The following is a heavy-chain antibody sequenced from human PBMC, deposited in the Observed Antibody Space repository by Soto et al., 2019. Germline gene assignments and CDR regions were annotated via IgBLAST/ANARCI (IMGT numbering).Heavy chain of an antibody. CDR1: GFTFSSYA. CDR2: ISYDGSNK. CDR3: AREGNQHFDS. V-gene: IGHV3-30-3*01. J-gene: IGHJ4*02. D-gene: IGHD1-1*01. Sequence: QVQLVESGGGVVQPGRSLRLSCAASGFTFSSYAMHWVRQAPGKGLEWVAVISYDGSNKYYADSVKGRFTISRDNSKNTLYLQMNSLRAEDTAVYYCAREGNQHFDSWGQGTLVTVSS.